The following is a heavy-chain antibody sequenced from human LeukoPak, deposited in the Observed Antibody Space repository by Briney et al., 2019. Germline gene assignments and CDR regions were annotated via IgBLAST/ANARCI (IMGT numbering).Heavy chain of an antibody. V-gene: IGHV1-46*01. CDR1: GYTFTSYY. Sequence: ASVKVSCKASGYTFTSYYMHWVRQAPGQGLEWMGIINPGGGSTSYAQKFQGRVTMTRDTSTSTVYMELSSLRSEDTAVYYCARDLTYSSSYVTLSGVGGSDWGQGTLVTVFS. J-gene: IGHJ4*02. CDR3: ARDLTYSSSYVTLSGVGGSD. CDR2: INPGGGST. D-gene: IGHD6-6*01.